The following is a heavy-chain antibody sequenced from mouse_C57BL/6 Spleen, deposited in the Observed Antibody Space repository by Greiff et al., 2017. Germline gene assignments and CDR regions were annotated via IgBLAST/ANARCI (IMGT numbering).Heavy chain of an antibody. Sequence: EVQLQQSGPELVKPGASVKISCKASGYSFTGYYMNWVKQSPEKSLEWIGEINPSTGGTTYNQKFKAKATLTVDKSSSTAYMQLKSLTSEDSAVYYCARVGYYYGSSYVYFDYWGQGTTLTVSS. V-gene: IGHV1-42*01. J-gene: IGHJ2*01. CDR3: ARVGYYYGSSYVYFDY. CDR2: INPSTGGT. CDR1: GYSFTGYY. D-gene: IGHD1-1*01.